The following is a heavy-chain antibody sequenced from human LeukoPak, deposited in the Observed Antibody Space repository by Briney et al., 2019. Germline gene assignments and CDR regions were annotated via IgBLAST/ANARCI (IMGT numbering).Heavy chain of an antibody. CDR2: INHSGST. CDR3: ARGRRGYSYGSDY. Sequence: PSETLSLTCTVSGGSISSSSYYWGWIRQPPGKGLEWIGEINHSGSTNYNPSLKSRVTISVDTSKNQFSLKLSSVTAADTAVYYCARGRRGYSYGSDYWGQGTLVTVSS. J-gene: IGHJ4*02. CDR1: GGSISSSSYY. V-gene: IGHV4-39*07. D-gene: IGHD5-18*01.